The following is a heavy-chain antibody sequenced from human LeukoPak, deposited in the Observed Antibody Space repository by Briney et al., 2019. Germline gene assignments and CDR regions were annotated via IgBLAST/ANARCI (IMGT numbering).Heavy chain of an antibody. Sequence: SETLSLTCTVSGGSISSSNYYWGWIRQPPGKGLEWIGSIYYGGSTYYNPSLKSRVTISVDTSKNQFSLKLSSVTAADTAVYYCARLGGSGYWPYYYYYMDVWGKGTTVTVPS. CDR1: GGSISSSNYY. V-gene: IGHV4-39*01. CDR3: ARLGGSGYWPYYYYYMDV. CDR2: IYYGGST. D-gene: IGHD2-15*01. J-gene: IGHJ6*03.